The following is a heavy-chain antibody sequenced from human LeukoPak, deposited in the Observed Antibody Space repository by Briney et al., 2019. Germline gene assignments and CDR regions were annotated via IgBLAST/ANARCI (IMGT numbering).Heavy chain of an antibody. Sequence: SQTLSLTCTVSGGSISSGGYYWGWIRQHPGKGLEWIGYTHYTGSSYYNPSLKSRVTISVDPSKNQFSLKFSSVTAADTAVYYCARVPRVYGDYGFDPWGQGTLVTVSS. V-gene: IGHV4-31*03. J-gene: IGHJ5*02. D-gene: IGHD4-17*01. CDR2: THYTGSS. CDR3: ARVPRVYGDYGFDP. CDR1: GGSISSGGYY.